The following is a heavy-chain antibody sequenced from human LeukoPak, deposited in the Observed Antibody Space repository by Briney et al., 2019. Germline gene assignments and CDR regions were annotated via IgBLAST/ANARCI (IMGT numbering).Heavy chain of an antibody. V-gene: IGHV4-61*01. D-gene: IGHD2-15*01. Sequence: SETLSLTCTVSGGSVSSGSYYWSWIRQPPGTGLEWIGYIYYSGSTNYNPSLKSRVTISVDTSKNQFSLKLSSVTAADTAVYYCASLGYCSGGSCYNFDDWGQGTLVTVSS. CDR2: IYYSGST. CDR3: ASLGYCSGGSCYNFDD. CDR1: GGSVSSGSYY. J-gene: IGHJ4*02.